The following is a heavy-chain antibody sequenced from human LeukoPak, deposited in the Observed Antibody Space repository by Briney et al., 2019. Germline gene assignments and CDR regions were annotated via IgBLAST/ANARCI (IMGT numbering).Heavy chain of an antibody. CDR2: VSYSGST. V-gene: IGHV4-59*08. D-gene: IGHD6-19*01. CDR3: ASPYSSGWYTY. CDR1: GGSISNYY. Sequence: SETLSLTCTVSGGSISNYYWNWIRQPPGKGLEWIGYVSYSGSTNYNPSLKSRVTISVDTSKNQFSLKLSSVTAADTAVYYCASPYSSGWYTYWGQGTLVTVSS. J-gene: IGHJ4*02.